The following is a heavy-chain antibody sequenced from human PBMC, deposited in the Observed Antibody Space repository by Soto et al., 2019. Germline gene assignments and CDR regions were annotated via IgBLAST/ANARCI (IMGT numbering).Heavy chain of an antibody. CDR3: AKDHDEDFGYDLDYFNS. J-gene: IGHJ4*02. CDR1: GFNFDDFA. D-gene: IGHD5-12*01. Sequence: GGSLRLSCAASGFNFDDFAMHWVRQAQGKGLEWVSGISWEGGSIGYADSVKGRFIISRDNAKNSLFLQMNSLTAGDTALYYCAKDHDEDFGYDLDYFNSWGQGTQVTVSS. V-gene: IGHV3-9*01. CDR2: ISWEGGSI.